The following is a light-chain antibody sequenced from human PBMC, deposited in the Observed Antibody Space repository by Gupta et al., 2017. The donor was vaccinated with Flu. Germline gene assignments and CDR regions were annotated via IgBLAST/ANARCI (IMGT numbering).Light chain of an antibody. CDR2: GAS. V-gene: IGKV4-1*01. Sequence: DIVMTQSPDSLTVSVGERATINCKSSQSLLSNSNNKNYLGWYQQKPGQSPRLLIYGASTRESVVPQRFSGSGTGTDFTLTISNLQAEDVAVYYCQQYYSAPHTFGQGTKLEIK. CDR1: QSLLSNSNNKNY. J-gene: IGKJ2*01. CDR3: QQYYSAPHT.